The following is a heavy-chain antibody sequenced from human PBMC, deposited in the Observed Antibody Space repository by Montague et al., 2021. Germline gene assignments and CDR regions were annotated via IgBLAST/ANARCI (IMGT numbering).Heavy chain of an antibody. Sequence: CAISGYSVSSNDATWNWIRQSPSRGLEWLGRTYYRSKWYNEYAISVKSRITVNPDTSKNQFSLLLNSVTPEDTAVYYCARGWQKRFDPWGQGTLVTVSS. D-gene: IGHD5-24*01. CDR2: TYYRSKWYN. V-gene: IGHV6-1*01. CDR3: ARGWQKRFDP. J-gene: IGHJ5*02. CDR1: GYSVSSNDAT.